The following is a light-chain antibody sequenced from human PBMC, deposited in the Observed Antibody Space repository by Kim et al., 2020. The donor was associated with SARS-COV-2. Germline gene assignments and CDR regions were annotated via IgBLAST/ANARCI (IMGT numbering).Light chain of an antibody. J-gene: IGKJ2*01. CDR3: QQYGSSLYT. CDR2: GAS. Sequence: LSPGERATLSCRASQSVSSSYLAWYQQKPGQAPRLFIYGASSRATGIPDRFSGSGSGTDFTLTISRLEPEDFAVYYCQQYGSSLYTFGQGTKLEI. V-gene: IGKV3-20*01. CDR1: QSVSSSY.